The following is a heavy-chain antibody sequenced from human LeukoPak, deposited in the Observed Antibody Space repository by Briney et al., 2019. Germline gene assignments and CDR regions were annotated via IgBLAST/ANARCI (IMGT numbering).Heavy chain of an antibody. J-gene: IGHJ4*02. V-gene: IGHV2-70*11. CDR2: IDWDDDK. CDR3: ARIRRSNSGWFLFDY. CDR1: GFSLSTSGMC. Sequence: GSGPTLVNPTQTLTLTCTFSGFSLSTSGMCVCWIRQPPGKALEWLARIDWDDDKYYSTSLKTRLTISKDTSKNQVVLTMTNMDPVDTATYYCARIRRSNSGWFLFDYWGQGTLVTVSS. D-gene: IGHD6-19*01.